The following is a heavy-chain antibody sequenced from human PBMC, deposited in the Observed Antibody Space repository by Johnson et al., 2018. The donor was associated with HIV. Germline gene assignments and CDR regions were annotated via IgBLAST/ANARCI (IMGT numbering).Heavy chain of an antibody. Sequence: VQLVESGGGVVRPGGSLTLSCQASPFTFDNFAMSWVRQAPGKGLEWVSGINWNGGSTSYADSVKGRFTISRDNAKTSLYLQVNSLGAEDTALYYCAREVSLRVGATLPPSYAFDIWGQGTLVSVSS. V-gene: IGHV3-20*04. CDR2: INWNGGST. D-gene: IGHD1-26*01. J-gene: IGHJ3*02. CDR1: PFTFDNFA. CDR3: AREVSLRVGATLPPSYAFDI.